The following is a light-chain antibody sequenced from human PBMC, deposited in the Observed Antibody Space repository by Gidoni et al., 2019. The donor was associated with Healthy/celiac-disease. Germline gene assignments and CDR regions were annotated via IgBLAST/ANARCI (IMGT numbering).Light chain of an antibody. CDR2: DAS. CDR1: QSASSY. V-gene: IGKV3-11*01. Sequence: ELVFTQSPATLSLSPGERATLSCRASQSASSYIAWYQQQPGQAPKLLIYDASHRATGIPARFSGSGSGTYFTLTISSLGPEDFAVYYGQQRSNRPPGYTFGQGTKLEIK. J-gene: IGKJ2*01. CDR3: QQRSNRPPGYT.